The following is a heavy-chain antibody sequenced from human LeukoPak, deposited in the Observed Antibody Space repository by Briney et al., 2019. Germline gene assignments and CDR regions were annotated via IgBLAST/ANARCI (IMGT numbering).Heavy chain of an antibody. J-gene: IGHJ4*02. CDR1: GFTFSDYY. CDR2: ISSNGSTI. Sequence: GGSLRLSCAASGFTFSDYYMSWIRQAPGKGLEWVSYISSNGSTIYYADSVKGRFTISRDNAKNSLYLQMNSLRAEDTAVYYCARDLYCSGGSCYSSSFDYWGQGTLVTVSS. V-gene: IGHV3-11*01. D-gene: IGHD2-15*01. CDR3: ARDLYCSGGSCYSSSFDY.